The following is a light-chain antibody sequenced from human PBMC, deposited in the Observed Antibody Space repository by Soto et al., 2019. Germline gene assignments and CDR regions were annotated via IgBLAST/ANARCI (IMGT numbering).Light chain of an antibody. CDR2: EVT. J-gene: IGLJ1*01. V-gene: IGLV2-14*01. CDR1: SGDVGGYNY. CDR3: SSYTSSSPLYV. Sequence: QSALTQPASVSGSPGQSITISCTGTSGDVGGYNYVCWYKQHPGKAPQLMIYEVTNRPSGVSDRFSGSKSGNTASLTISGLQAEDEADYYCSSYTSSSPLYVFXTGTKVTVL.